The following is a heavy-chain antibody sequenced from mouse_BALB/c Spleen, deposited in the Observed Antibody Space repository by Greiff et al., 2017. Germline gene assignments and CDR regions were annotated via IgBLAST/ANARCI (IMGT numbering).Heavy chain of an antibody. J-gene: IGHJ3*01. V-gene: IGHV2-6-5*01. Sequence: VQLQQSGPGLVAPSQSLSITCTVSGFSLTDYGVSWIRQPPGKGLEWLGVIWGGGSTYYNSALKSRLSISKDNSKSQVFLKMNSLQTDDTAIYYCVRDGGAYYRYDDGAWFAYWGQGTLVTVSA. CDR1: GFSLTDYG. CDR3: VRDGGAYYRYDDGAWFAY. CDR2: IWGGGST. D-gene: IGHD2-14*01.